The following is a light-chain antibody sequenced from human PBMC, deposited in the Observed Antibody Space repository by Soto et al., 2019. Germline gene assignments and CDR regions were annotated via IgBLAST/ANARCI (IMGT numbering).Light chain of an antibody. CDR1: QTIRSS. CDR2: GAS. J-gene: IGKJ1*01. Sequence: EVVMTQSPATLSVSLGERATLSCRASQTIRSSLAWYQQKPGQAPRLLIYGASTRATDIPARFGGSGSGTEFTLTISSLQPEDFATYYCLQHNDYPWTFGQGTKVDIK. CDR3: LQHNDYPWT. V-gene: IGKV3-15*01.